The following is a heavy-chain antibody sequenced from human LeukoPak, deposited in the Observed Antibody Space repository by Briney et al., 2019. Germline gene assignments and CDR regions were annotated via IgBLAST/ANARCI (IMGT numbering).Heavy chain of an antibody. CDR3: ARDPGIVVAGMILYYFDY. D-gene: IGHD6-19*01. V-gene: IGHV1-69*01. Sequence: SVKVSCKASGGTFSSYAISWVRQAPGQGLEWMRGIIPTFGTANYAQKFQGRVTITADESTSTAYMELSSLRSEDTAVYYCARDPGIVVAGMILYYFDYWGQGTLVTVSS. J-gene: IGHJ4*02. CDR1: GGTFSSYA. CDR2: IIPTFGTA.